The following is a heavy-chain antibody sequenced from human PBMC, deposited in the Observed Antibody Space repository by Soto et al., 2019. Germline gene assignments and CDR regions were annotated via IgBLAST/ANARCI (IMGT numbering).Heavy chain of an antibody. Sequence: GGSLRLSCAASGFTFSSYAMHWVRQAPGKGLEWVAVISYDGSNKYYADSVKGRFTISRDNSKNTLYLQMNSLRVEDTAVYYCARDSYYDYVWGSYRPPGYWGQGTLVTVSS. J-gene: IGHJ4*02. V-gene: IGHV3-30-3*01. D-gene: IGHD3-16*02. CDR2: ISYDGSNK. CDR1: GFTFSSYA. CDR3: ARDSYYDYVWGSYRPPGY.